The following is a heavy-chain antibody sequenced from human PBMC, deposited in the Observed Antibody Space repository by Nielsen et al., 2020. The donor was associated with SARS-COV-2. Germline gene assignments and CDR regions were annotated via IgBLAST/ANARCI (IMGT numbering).Heavy chain of an antibody. V-gene: IGHV3-30*02. D-gene: IGHD5-18*01. CDR1: GFTFSSYG. J-gene: IGHJ4*02. Sequence: GESLKISCAASGFTFSSYGMHWVRQAPGKGLEWVAVIWYDGSNKYYADSVKGRFTISRDNSKNTLYLQMNSLRAEDTALYYCAKDMDGYSYGSIDYWGQGTLVTVSS. CDR2: IWYDGSNK. CDR3: AKDMDGYSYGSIDY.